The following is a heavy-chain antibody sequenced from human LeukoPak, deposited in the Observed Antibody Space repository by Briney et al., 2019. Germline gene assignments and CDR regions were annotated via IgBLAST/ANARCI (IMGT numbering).Heavy chain of an antibody. CDR2: INHSGST. CDR3: ARGVGVLHS. V-gene: IGHV4-34*01. D-gene: IGHD2/OR15-2a*01. CDR1: GGSFSGYY. J-gene: IGHJ4*02. Sequence: PSETLSLTCAVHGGSFSGYYWSSIRQPPGKGLEWIGEINHSGSTNYNPSLKSRVTISVDTSKNQFSLKLSSVTAADTAVYYCARGVGVLHSWGQGTLVTVSS.